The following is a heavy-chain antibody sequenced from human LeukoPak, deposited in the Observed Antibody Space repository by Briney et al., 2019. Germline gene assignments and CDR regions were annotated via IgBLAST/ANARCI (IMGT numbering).Heavy chain of an antibody. D-gene: IGHD4-17*01. Sequence: GGSLRLSCAASGFTFSSYAMSWVRQAPGKGLEGVSAISGSGGSTYYAGSVKGRFTISRDNSKNTLYLQMNSLRAEDTAVYYCAKDGESYGDYRSGWYFDLWGRGILVTVSS. CDR1: GFTFSSYA. CDR3: AKDGESYGDYRSGWYFDL. V-gene: IGHV3-23*01. J-gene: IGHJ2*01. CDR2: ISGSGGST.